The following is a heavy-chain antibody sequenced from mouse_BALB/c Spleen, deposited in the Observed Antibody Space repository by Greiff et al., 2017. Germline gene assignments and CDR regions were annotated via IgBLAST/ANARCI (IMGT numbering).Heavy chain of an antibody. J-gene: IGHJ3*01. CDR2: INPSTGYT. CDR3: APSRYGNYFAY. CDR1: GYTFTSYW. V-gene: IGHV1-7*01. Sequence: VQLQQSGAELAKPGASVKMSCKASGYTFTSYWMHWVKQRPGQGLEWIGYINPSTGYTEYNQTFKDKATLTADKSSSTAYMQLSSLTSEDSAVYYCAPSRYGNYFAYWGQGTLVTVSA. D-gene: IGHD2-1*01.